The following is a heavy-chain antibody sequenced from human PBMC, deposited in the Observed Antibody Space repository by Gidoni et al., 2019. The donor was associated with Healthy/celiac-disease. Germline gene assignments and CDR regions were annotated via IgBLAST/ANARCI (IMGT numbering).Heavy chain of an antibody. CDR2: IYYSGST. CDR3: ARVAYGDYGWFDP. V-gene: IGHV4-59*01. J-gene: IGHJ5*02. D-gene: IGHD4-17*01. Sequence: QVQLQESGPGLVKPSETLSLTCTVSGGSISSYYWRWIRQPPGKGLEWIGYIYYSGSTNYNPSLKSRVTISVDTSKNQFSLKLSSVTAADTAVYYCARVAYGDYGWFDPWGQGTLVTVSS. CDR1: GGSISSYY.